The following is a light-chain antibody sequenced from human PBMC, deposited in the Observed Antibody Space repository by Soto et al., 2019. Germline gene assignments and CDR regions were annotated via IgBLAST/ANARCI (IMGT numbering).Light chain of an antibody. J-gene: IGKJ4*01. CDR2: GGS. Sequence: DIQMAQSPWCLSASVGDGVTITWRASQSIGSYLNWYQQKPGKAPNLLIHGGSILQSGVPPRFSGGGGGTDFTLTISSLQPEDFASYYCQKIYTIPLTFGGGTKVDIK. CDR1: QSIGSY. CDR3: QKIYTIPLT. V-gene: IGKV1-39*01.